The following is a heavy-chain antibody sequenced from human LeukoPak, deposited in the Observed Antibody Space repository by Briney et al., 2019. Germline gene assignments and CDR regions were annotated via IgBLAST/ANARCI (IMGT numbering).Heavy chain of an antibody. V-gene: IGHV4-61*02. J-gene: IGHJ4*02. D-gene: IGHD5-18*01. CDR1: GGSVSSGNYY. Sequence: SETLSLTCSVSGGSVSSGNYYWSWIRQPAGKGLEWIGRIYPSGNTNYNPSPKSRVTISMDTSKNQFSLKLSSVTAADTAVYYCARVEATATAYFDYWGQGTLVTVSS. CDR3: ARVEATATAYFDY. CDR2: IYPSGNT.